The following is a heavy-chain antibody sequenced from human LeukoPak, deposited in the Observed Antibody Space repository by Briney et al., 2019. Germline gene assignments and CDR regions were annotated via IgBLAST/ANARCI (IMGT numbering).Heavy chain of an antibody. CDR1: GYPFSSYA. Sequence: GASVKVPCKASGYPFSSYAITWVRQAPGQGLEWVGWISAYSGDTNYAQKVQGRVTMTTDKSTSTAYMELRSLRSDDTAVYYCARDPVHYYDSSGYWRYWGQGTLVTVSS. CDR3: ARDPVHYYDSSGYWRY. J-gene: IGHJ4*02. V-gene: IGHV1-18*01. D-gene: IGHD3-22*01. CDR2: ISAYSGDT.